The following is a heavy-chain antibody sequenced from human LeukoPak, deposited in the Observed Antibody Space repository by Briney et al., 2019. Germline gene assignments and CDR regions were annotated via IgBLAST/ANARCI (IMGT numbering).Heavy chain of an antibody. V-gene: IGHV1-2*02. CDR3: ARDSGYYDSIGYYYGGDFDY. CDR2: INPNSGGT. J-gene: IGHJ4*02. CDR1: GYTFTGYY. D-gene: IGHD3-22*01. Sequence: ASVKVSCKASGYTFTGYYMHWVRQAPGQGLEWMGWINPNSGGTNYAQKFQGRVTMTRDTSISTAYIELSRLRSDDPAVYYCARDSGYYDSIGYYYGGDFDYRGQGTQVTVPS.